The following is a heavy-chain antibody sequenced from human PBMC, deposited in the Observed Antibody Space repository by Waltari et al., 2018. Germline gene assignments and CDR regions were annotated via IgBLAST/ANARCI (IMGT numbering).Heavy chain of an antibody. Sequence: EVQLVESGGGLVQPGGSLRLSCAAAGFTLSIYWMGWVRQAPGKGLEWVAGIKEDGGRKDYVDSVKGRFTISRDNAKSTLYLQMNSLRAEDTAVFYCVRNRGWQQFDFWGQGTLVTVSS. CDR3: VRNRGWQQFDF. CDR1: GFTLSIYW. D-gene: IGHD2-15*01. J-gene: IGHJ4*02. V-gene: IGHV3-7*01. CDR2: IKEDGGRK.